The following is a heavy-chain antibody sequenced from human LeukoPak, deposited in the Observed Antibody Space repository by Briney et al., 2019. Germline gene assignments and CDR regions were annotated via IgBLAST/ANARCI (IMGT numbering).Heavy chain of an antibody. D-gene: IGHD3-10*01. Sequence: NPSETLSLTCTVSGGSISSYYWSWIRQPPGRGLEWIGYIYYSGSTNYNPSLKSRVTISVDTSKNQFSLKLSSVTAADTAVYYCARDSMVRGVRPIYYYYMDVWGKGTTVTVSS. J-gene: IGHJ6*03. V-gene: IGHV4-59*01. CDR1: GGSISSYY. CDR3: ARDSMVRGVRPIYYYYMDV. CDR2: IYYSGST.